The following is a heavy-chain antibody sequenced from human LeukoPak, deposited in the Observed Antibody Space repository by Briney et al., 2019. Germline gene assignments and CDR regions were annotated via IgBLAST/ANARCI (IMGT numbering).Heavy chain of an antibody. CDR1: GYTFTSYA. V-gene: IGHV1-3*01. J-gene: IGHJ6*03. Sequence: ASVKVSCKASGYTFTSYAMHWVRQAPGQRLEWMGWINAGNGNTKYSQKLQGRVTMTTDTSTSTAYMELRSLRSDDTAVYYCARKFGEVPYYYMDVWGKGTTVTVSS. CDR3: ARKFGEVPYYYMDV. CDR2: INAGNGNT. D-gene: IGHD3-10*01.